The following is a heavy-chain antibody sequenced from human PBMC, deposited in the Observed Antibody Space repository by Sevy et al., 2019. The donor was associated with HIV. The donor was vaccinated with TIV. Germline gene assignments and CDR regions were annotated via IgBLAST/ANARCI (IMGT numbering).Heavy chain of an antibody. V-gene: IGHV3-15*01. D-gene: IGHD3-3*01. CDR1: GFTFVTYA. Sequence: GGSLRLSCEASGFTFVTYAMNWVRQAPGKGLEWVGRIKSKTDGGTTDYAAPVKGRFTISRDDSKNTLYLQMNSLKTEDTAVYYCIANYDFWSGYYPPDYWGQGTLVTISS. J-gene: IGHJ4*02. CDR2: IKSKTDGGTT. CDR3: IANYDFWSGYYPPDY.